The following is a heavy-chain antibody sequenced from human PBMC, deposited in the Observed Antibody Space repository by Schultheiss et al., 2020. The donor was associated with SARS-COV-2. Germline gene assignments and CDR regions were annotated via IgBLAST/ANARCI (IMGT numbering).Heavy chain of an antibody. CDR1: SGSVSTYY. V-gene: IGHV4-34*01. D-gene: IGHD5-18*01. Sequence: SQTLSLTCSVSSGSVSTYYWSWIRQPPGKGLEWIGEINHSGSTNYNPSLKSRVTISVDKSKNDVSLKLSSVTAADTAVYYCAGSGYKFGARWWGQGTLVTVSS. CDR3: AGSGYKFGARW. J-gene: IGHJ4*02. CDR2: INHSGST.